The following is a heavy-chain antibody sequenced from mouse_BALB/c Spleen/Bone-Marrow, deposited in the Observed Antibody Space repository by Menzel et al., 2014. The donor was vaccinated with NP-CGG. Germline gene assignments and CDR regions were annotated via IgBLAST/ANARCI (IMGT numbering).Heavy chain of an antibody. CDR3: ARHGYYGSRAMDY. J-gene: IGHJ4*01. V-gene: IGHV5-12-2*01. CDR1: GFTFSSYT. CDR2: ISNGGGST. Sequence: EVMLVESGGGLVQPGGSLKLSCAASGFTFSSYTMSWVRQTPEKRLEWVAYISNGGGSTYYPDTVKGRFTISRDNAENTLYLQMSSLKSEDTAMYYCARHGYYGSRAMDYWGQGTSVTVSS. D-gene: IGHD1-1*01.